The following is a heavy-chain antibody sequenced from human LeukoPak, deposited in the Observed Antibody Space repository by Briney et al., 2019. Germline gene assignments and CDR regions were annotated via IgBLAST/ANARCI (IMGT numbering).Heavy chain of an antibody. CDR1: GFTFSSYA. CDR2: ISGSGGST. D-gene: IGHD2-2*02. V-gene: IGHV3-23*01. Sequence: GGSLRLSCAASGFTFSSYAMSWVRQAPGKGLEWVSAISGSGGSTYYADSVKGRFTISRDNSKNTLYLQMNSLRAEDTAVYYCAKDGDICSSTSCYTIWNSLGAFDIWGQGTMVTVSS. J-gene: IGHJ3*02. CDR3: AKDGDICSSTSCYTIWNSLGAFDI.